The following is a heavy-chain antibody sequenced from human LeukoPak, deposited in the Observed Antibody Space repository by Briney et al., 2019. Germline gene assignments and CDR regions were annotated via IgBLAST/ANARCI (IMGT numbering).Heavy chain of an antibody. CDR2: ISAYNGNT. J-gene: IGHJ6*04. CDR3: ARLTYYDILTGPSGYYYYGMDV. D-gene: IGHD3-9*01. Sequence: ASVKVSCKASGYTFTSYGISWVRQAPGQGLELMGWISAYNGNTNYAQKLQGRVTMTTDTSTSTAYMELRSLRSDDTAVYYCARLTYYDILTGPSGYYYYGMDVWGKGTTVTVSS. V-gene: IGHV1-18*04. CDR1: GYTFTSYG.